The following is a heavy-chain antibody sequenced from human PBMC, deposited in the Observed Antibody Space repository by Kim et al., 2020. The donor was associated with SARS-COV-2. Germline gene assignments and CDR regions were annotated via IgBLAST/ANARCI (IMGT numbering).Heavy chain of an antibody. D-gene: IGHD1-1*01. CDR2: ISATGST. CDR1: GDSISGYTYY. J-gene: IGHJ4*02. Sequence: SETLSLTCTVSGDSISGYTYYWNWIRQPAGKGLEWIGRISATGSTNYNPSLKSRVTISVDTSKNQFSLKLTSVTAADTAVYYCAREGRWSTSLDYWGQGTRAPSP. V-gene: IGHV4-61*02. CDR3: AREGRWSTSLDY.